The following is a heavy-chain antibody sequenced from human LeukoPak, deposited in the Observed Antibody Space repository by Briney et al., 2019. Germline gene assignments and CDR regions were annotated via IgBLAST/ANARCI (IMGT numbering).Heavy chain of an antibody. J-gene: IGHJ5*02. D-gene: IGHD4-23*01. CDR1: GFTLTAYN. Sequence: GGSLRLSCAASGFTLTAYNMNWVRQAPGKGLEWVSSISGGGGATSYADSVKGRFTISRDNHVNTLYLQMDILRVEDTAVYYCARDRVVTPYNWFDPWGQGTLVTVSS. CDR2: ISGGGGAT. CDR3: ARDRVVTPYNWFDP. V-gene: IGHV3-48*01.